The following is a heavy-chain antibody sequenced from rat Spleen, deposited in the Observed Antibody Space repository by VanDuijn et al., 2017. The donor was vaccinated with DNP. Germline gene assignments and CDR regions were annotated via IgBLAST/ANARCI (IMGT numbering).Heavy chain of an antibody. V-gene: IGHV5-58*01. Sequence: EVQLVETGGGLVQPGRSLRLSCLASGFTFSTYWMFWIRQAPGKGLEWVASINTDGGSTFYPDSVKGRFTISRDNAKPTLYLQMNSLRSEDMATYYCARWGGDYFDYWGQGVMVTVSS. CDR3: ARWGGDYFDY. D-gene: IGHD1-12*02. J-gene: IGHJ2*01. CDR1: GFTFSTYW. CDR2: INTDGGST.